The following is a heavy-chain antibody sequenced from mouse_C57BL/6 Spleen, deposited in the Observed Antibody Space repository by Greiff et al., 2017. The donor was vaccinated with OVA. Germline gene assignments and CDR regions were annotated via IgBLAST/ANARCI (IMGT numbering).Heavy chain of an antibody. CDR3: TRNYGSAWFAY. D-gene: IGHD1-1*01. V-gene: IGHV1-15*01. CDR1: GYTFTDYE. J-gene: IGHJ3*01. CDR2: IDPETGGT. Sequence: VHLVESGAELVRPGASVTLSCKASGYTFTDYEMHWVKQTPVHGLEWIGAIDPETGGTAYNQKFKGKAILTADKSSSTAYMELRSLTSEDSAVYYCTRNYGSAWFAYWGQGTLVTVSA.